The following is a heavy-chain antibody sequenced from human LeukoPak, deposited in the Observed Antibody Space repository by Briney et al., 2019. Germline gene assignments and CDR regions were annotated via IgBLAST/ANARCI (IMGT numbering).Heavy chain of an antibody. CDR1: GFTFSSYS. Sequence: TGGSLRLSCAASGFTFSSYSMNWVRQAPGKGLEWVSSISSSSSYIYYADSVKGRFTISRDNAKNSLYLQMNSLRAEDTAVYYCARDAGEGYSMWGQGTLVTVSS. J-gene: IGHJ4*02. D-gene: IGHD6-13*01. V-gene: IGHV3-21*01. CDR3: ARDAGEGYSM. CDR2: ISSSSSYI.